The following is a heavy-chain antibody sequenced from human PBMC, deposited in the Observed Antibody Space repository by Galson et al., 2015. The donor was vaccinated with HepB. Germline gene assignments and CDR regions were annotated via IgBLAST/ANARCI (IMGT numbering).Heavy chain of an antibody. CDR1: GYTFTSYE. CDR3: TRGPLLLNNWFDP. V-gene: IGHV1-8*01. Sequence: SVKVSCKASGYTFTSYEINWVRQGTGQGLEWMGRMNTNNGDSGNADKFQGRVTMTRTTSISTAYMELRSLRSGDTAVYYCTRGPLLLNNWFDPWGQGTLVTVSS. J-gene: IGHJ5*02. CDR2: MNTNNGDS. D-gene: IGHD2-15*01.